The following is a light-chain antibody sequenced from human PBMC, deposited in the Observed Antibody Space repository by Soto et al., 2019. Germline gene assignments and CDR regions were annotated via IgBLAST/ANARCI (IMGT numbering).Light chain of an antibody. Sequence: QSALTQPASVSGSPGQSITISCTGTSSDVGFYNYVSWYQQQHPGKAPKLMIYEVNKRPSGVPDRFSGSKSGNTASLTVSGLQAEDECDYYCCAYAGSDNFVVFCGVTKVTVL. CDR2: EVN. J-gene: IGLJ3*02. V-gene: IGLV2-8*01. CDR3: CAYAGSDNFVV. CDR1: SSDVGFYNY.